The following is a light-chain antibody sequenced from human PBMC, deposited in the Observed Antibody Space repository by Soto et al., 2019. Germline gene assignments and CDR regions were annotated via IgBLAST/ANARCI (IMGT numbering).Light chain of an antibody. CDR3: QQHSHWPPWT. CDR2: GAS. V-gene: IGKV3-11*01. J-gene: IGKJ1*01. Sequence: VLTQSPATLSLSPRERATLSCRASENVRTFVDWYQQKPGQAPRLLIYGASNRATDIPARFSGSGSGTDFTLTISNLEPEDFAVYYCQQHSHWPPWTFGQGTKVDIK. CDR1: ENVRTF.